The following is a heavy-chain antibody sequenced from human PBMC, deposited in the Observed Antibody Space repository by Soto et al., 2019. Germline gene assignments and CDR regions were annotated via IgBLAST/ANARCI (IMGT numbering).Heavy chain of an antibody. CDR3: ARGGFSGSGSFIQGDY. D-gene: IGHD3-10*01. Sequence: EVQLVESGGGLVQPGGSLRLSCAASGFTFSSYRMHWVRQAPGKGLVWVSRIKSDGSNINYADSVKGRFTISRDNAKNTLYLQMNSLRAEDTAIYYCARGGFSGSGSFIQGDYWGQGTLVTVSS. CDR1: GFTFSSYR. J-gene: IGHJ4*02. CDR2: IKSDGSNI. V-gene: IGHV3-74*01.